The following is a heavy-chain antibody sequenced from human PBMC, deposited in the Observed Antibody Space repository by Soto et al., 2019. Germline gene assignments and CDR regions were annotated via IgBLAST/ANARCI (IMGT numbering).Heavy chain of an antibody. J-gene: IGHJ4*02. CDR3: ASSGAGSGDY. Sequence: SETLSLTCTVSGGSMSGYSWSWIRQPPGRGLEWIGHISNSGTANYSPSLKSRLTMSVDTSKNQISLEVTSVTAADTAVYYCASSGAGSGDYWGQGILVTVSS. V-gene: IGHV4-59*01. D-gene: IGHD3-10*01. CDR1: GGSMSGYS. CDR2: ISNSGTA.